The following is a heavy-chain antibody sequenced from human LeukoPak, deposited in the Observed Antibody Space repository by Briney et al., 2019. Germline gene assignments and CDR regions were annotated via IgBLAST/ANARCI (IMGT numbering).Heavy chain of an antibody. V-gene: IGHV3-30*03. D-gene: IGHD4-17*01. CDR1: GFSFSSYG. CDR2: ISYEGKSA. Sequence: GGSLRLSCAASGFSFSSYGMHWVRQAPGKGLEWVAVISYEGKSAYYADSVKGRFTISRDNSQNTLYLQMSSLRAEDTAVYYCSTVTTDDYWGQGTLVTVSS. J-gene: IGHJ4*02. CDR3: STVTTDDY.